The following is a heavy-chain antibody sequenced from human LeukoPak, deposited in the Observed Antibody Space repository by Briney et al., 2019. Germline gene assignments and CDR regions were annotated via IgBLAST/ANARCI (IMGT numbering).Heavy chain of an antibody. Sequence: PGGSLRLSCAVSGLTFSSYAVSWVRHAPGKGLEWVSALSGSGISTYYAASVRGRFTISTDNSKNTLYLQMNSLRAEDTALYYCAKGTTRLSSSWLFDYWGQGYLVTVSS. D-gene: IGHD6-13*01. CDR1: GLTFSSYA. J-gene: IGHJ4*02. CDR3: AKGTTRLSSSWLFDY. CDR2: LSGSGIST. V-gene: IGHV3-23*01.